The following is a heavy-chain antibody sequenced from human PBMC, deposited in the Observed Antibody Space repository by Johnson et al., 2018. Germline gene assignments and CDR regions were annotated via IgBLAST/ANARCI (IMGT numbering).Heavy chain of an antibody. V-gene: IGHV1-58*01. Sequence: QLVQCGPEVKKPGTSVKVSCKTSGFTFSSSAVQWVRQARGQRLEWIGWIVVGSGNTNYTQKFQARGTITRDRSTRTAYMELSSLKPEYTAVYYCAAETWGTEETFDVWGQGTMVTVSS. D-gene: IGHD7-27*01. CDR1: GFTFSSSA. CDR2: IVVGSGNT. CDR3: AAETWGTEETFDV. J-gene: IGHJ3*01.